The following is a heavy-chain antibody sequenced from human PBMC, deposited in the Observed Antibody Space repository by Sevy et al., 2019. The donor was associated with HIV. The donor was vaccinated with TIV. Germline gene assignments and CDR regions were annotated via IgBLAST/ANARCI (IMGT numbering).Heavy chain of an antibody. J-gene: IGHJ4*02. CDR1: GFTFSNHW. CDR3: ARDRRVEYGGSDY. D-gene: IGHD3-10*01. Sequence: GGSLRLSCAVSGFTFSNHWMTWVRQAPGKGLEWVANINKIGTDKYYVDSVMGRFCLSRDNAKDLLYLQMTSLRVAATAVYYCARDRRVEYGGSDYWGQGTLVTVSS. V-gene: IGHV3-7*03. CDR2: INKIGTDK.